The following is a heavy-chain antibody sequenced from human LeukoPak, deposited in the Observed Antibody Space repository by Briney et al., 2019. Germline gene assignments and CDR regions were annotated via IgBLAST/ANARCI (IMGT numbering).Heavy chain of an antibody. CDR2: ISYDGSKI. Sequence: PGGSLRLSCVASGFTFSNHAMTWVRQAPGKGLEWVAVISYDGSKIYYTESVKGRFTISRDNSKNTLYLQMNNLRAEDTAVYYCARDLQVTAITTADYWGQGTLVTVSS. J-gene: IGHJ4*02. CDR3: ARDLQVTAITTADY. D-gene: IGHD2-21*02. V-gene: IGHV3-30*04. CDR1: GFTFSNHA.